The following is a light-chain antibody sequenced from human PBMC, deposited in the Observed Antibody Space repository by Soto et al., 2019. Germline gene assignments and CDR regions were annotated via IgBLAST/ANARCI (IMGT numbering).Light chain of an antibody. CDR2: GAS. CDR1: QSVSNN. V-gene: IGKV3-15*01. CDR3: QQYNYSPFT. J-gene: IGKJ3*01. Sequence: EIVMTQSPATLSVSPGERATLACRASQSVSNNLAWYQQKPGQAPRLLFYGASTRATGIPARFSGSGSGTEFTLPISSLQSEDFAVYYCQQYNYSPFTFGPGTKVDIK.